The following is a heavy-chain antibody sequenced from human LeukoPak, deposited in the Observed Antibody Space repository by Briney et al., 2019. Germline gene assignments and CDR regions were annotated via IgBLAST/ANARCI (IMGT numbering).Heavy chain of an antibody. J-gene: IGHJ4*02. V-gene: IGHV1-18*01. CDR1: GYAFKAYA. CDR3: ARALFGNDRVSFTEFDF. D-gene: IGHD1-1*01. Sequence: WASVKVSCKASGYAFKAYAITWVRQAPGQGLEWMGWIRTYNGETHYAEKLQGRVTMTTDTSTSTAYMELRSLTSDDTAVYYCARALFGNDRVSFTEFDFWGQGTLVTVSS. CDR2: IRTYNGET.